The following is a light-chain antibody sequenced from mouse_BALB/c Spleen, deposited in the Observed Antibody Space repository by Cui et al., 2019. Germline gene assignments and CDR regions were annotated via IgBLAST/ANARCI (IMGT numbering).Light chain of an antibody. CDR2: AAS. Sequence: DIQMTQSPSSLSASLGARVSLSCRASQEISGSLSWCKQKPDGTIKRLSYAASTLDSGVPKRFSGSRAGSDYSLTISGLESEDFADYYCVQYASYPPTFGGGTKLEIK. CDR1: QEISGS. CDR3: VQYASYPPT. J-gene: IGKJ1*01. V-gene: IGKV9-124*01.